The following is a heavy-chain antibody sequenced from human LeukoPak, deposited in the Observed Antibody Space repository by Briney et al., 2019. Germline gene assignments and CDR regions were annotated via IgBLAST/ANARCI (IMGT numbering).Heavy chain of an antibody. D-gene: IGHD5-12*01. Sequence: GGSLRLSCAASGFIFSQYSMNWIRQAPGKGLEWVSHIRSSSETFYADSVKGRFTISRDNARNSLYLQMNNLRGEDTAIYYCARDAGNSGYGCDLWGQGTLVTVSS. J-gene: IGHJ5*02. CDR3: ARDAGNSGYGCDL. V-gene: IGHV3-48*01. CDR1: GFIFSQYS. CDR2: IRSSSET.